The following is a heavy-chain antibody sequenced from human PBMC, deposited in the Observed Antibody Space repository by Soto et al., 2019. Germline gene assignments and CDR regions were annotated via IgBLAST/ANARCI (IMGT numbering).Heavy chain of an antibody. V-gene: IGHV3-21*01. J-gene: IGHJ4*02. CDR1: GFTFSSYN. D-gene: IGHD3-10*01. CDR3: AREKWFGEAGFDS. Sequence: VQLVESGGGLVKPGGSLRLSCAASGFTFSSYNMNWVRQAPGKGLEWVSCISGGGTYIYYADSVKGRFAISRDNAKNSLSLQMSSLRAEDTAVYYCAREKWFGEAGFDSWGQGTLVTVSS. CDR2: ISGGGTYI.